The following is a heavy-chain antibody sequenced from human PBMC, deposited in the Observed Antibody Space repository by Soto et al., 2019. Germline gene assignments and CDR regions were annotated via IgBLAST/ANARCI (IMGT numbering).Heavy chain of an antibody. CDR2: IYYSGST. Sequence: SETLSLTCTVSGGSISSGDYYWSWIRQPPGKGLEWIGYIYYSGSTYYNPSLKSRVTISVDTSKNQFSLKLSSVTAADTAVYYCRGWTRRDYYYYMDVWGKGTTVTVSS. D-gene: IGHD6-19*01. J-gene: IGHJ6*03. CDR1: GGSISSGDYY. CDR3: RGWTRRDYYYYMDV. V-gene: IGHV4-30-4*01.